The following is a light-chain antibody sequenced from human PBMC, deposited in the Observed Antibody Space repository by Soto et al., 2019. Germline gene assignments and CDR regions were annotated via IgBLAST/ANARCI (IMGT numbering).Light chain of an antibody. V-gene: IGLV2-14*01. Sequence: QSVLTQPASVSGSPGQSITISCTGTSSDVGGYNYVSWYQQHPGRAPKLMIYEVSNRPSGVSTRFSGSKSGNTASLTISGLQAEDEADYYCISYTSSSTRVFGTGTKVTV. CDR1: SSDVGGYNY. J-gene: IGLJ1*01. CDR3: ISYTSSSTRV. CDR2: EVS.